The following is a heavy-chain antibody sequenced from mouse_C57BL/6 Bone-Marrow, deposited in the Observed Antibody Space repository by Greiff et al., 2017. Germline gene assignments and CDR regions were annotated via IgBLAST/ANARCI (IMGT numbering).Heavy chain of an antibody. CDR2: INPDSSTI. Sequence: EVKLLQSGGGLVQPGGSLKLSCAASGIDFSRYWMSWVRRAPGKGLEWIGEINPDSSTINYAPSLKDKFIISRDNAKNTLYLQMSKVRSEDTALYYCARCYYYGSSIWYFDVWGTGTTVTVSS. CDR3: ARCYYYGSSIWYFDV. V-gene: IGHV4-1*01. CDR1: GIDFSRYW. J-gene: IGHJ1*03. D-gene: IGHD1-1*01.